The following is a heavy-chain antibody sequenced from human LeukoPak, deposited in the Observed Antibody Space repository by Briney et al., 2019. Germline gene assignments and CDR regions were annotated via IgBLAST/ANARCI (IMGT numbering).Heavy chain of an antibody. Sequence: GRSLRLSCAASVLTFDDYAMHWVRRAPRKGLECVSGIGWNSGSIGYADCVKGRFTISRDNAKNSLYLQVNSQRAEDTALYYCAKESYAHWSHYFDYWGQGTLVTVSS. CDR1: VLTFDDYA. CDR2: IGWNSGSI. D-gene: IGHD2-2*01. V-gene: IGHV3-9*01. CDR3: AKESYAHWSHYFDY. J-gene: IGHJ4*02.